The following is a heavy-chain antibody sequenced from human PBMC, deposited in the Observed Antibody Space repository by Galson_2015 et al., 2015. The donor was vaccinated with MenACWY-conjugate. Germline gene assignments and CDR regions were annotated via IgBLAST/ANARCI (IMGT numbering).Heavy chain of an antibody. CDR1: RFSFSTYA. Sequence: SLRLSCAASRFSFSTYAMSWVRQTPGKGLEWVSTIDGSGDTTYYADSVKGRFTISRDNSKNTLYLQMNSLRAEDTALYYCAKDAKGYFAVVPGAAGHWGQGTLVTVSS. D-gene: IGHD3-9*01. CDR3: AKDAKGYFAVVPGAAGH. CDR2: IDGSGDTT. J-gene: IGHJ4*02. V-gene: IGHV3-23*01.